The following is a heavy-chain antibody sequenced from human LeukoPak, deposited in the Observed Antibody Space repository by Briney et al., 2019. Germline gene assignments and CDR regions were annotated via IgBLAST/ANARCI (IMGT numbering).Heavy chain of an antibody. Sequence: GGSLRLSCAVSGFALSDYWMHWVRQAPGKGPEWVSRINLDGSSPAYADSVKGRFTISRDSAENTLYLQMNTLRAEDTAVYYCARDFPGTDDSFDVWGQGTMVTVSS. CDR2: INLDGSSP. J-gene: IGHJ3*01. CDR1: GFALSDYW. V-gene: IGHV3-74*01. D-gene: IGHD1-1*01. CDR3: ARDFPGTDDSFDV.